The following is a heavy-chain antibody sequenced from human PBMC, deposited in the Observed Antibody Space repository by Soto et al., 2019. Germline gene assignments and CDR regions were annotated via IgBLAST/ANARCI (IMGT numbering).Heavy chain of an antibody. CDR3: AKGGWLVD. Sequence: GSLRLSCAASGFTFSGYWMSWVRQAPGKGLEWVANINEDGSQKNYVDSVGGRFTISRDNAQNSLFLQMNSLRPEDTAVFYCAKGGWLVDWGPGTLVTVSS. CDR1: GFTFSGYW. V-gene: IGHV3-7*03. CDR2: INEDGSQK. J-gene: IGHJ4*02. D-gene: IGHD6-19*01.